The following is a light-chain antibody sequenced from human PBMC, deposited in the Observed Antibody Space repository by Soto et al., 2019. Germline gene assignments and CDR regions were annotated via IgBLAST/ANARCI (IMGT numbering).Light chain of an antibody. J-gene: IGKJ4*01. Sequence: EIVLTQSPGTLSLSPGERATLSCRAGQSVGRNYLAWYQQKPGQAPRLLIHGASNRATGIPDRFSGSGSGTDFTLTISRLEPEDFAFYYCQQYASSPLTFGGGNKVEIK. CDR3: QQYASSPLT. V-gene: IGKV3-20*01. CDR2: GAS. CDR1: QSVGRNY.